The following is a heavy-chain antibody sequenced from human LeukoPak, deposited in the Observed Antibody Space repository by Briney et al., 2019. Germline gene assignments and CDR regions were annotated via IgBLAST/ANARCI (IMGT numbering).Heavy chain of an antibody. V-gene: IGHV1-46*01. J-gene: IGHJ4*02. CDR1: GYTFTSYY. D-gene: IGHD1-26*01. CDR2: INPSGGST. Sequence: VASVKVSCKASGYTFTSYYMHWVRQAPGQGLEWMGIINPSGGSTSYAQKFQGRVTMTRDTSTSTVYMELSSLRSEDTAVYYCAREVVGATTIPYFDYWGQGTLVTVSS. CDR3: AREVVGATTIPYFDY.